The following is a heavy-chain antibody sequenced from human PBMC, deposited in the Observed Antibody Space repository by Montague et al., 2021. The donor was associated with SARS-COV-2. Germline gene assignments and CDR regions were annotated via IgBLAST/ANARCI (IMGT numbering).Heavy chain of an antibody. V-gene: IGHV3-30*04. CDR3: ARDLELSDFDI. CDR2: ISYEGSNK. D-gene: IGHD1-7*01. J-gene: IGHJ3*02. Sequence: SLRLSCAASGLTFSSYAMHWVRQAPGKGLEWVAVISYEGSNKCYVDSVMVRFTISRNNTKNTLYLQMNSMRAEDTAVYYCARDLELSDFDIWGQGTMVTVSS. CDR1: GLTFSSYA.